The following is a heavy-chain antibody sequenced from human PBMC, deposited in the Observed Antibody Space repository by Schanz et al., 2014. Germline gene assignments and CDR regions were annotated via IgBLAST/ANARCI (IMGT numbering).Heavy chain of an antibody. CDR3: AKAINAVVQHTDACHL. Sequence: CKASGGTFASYDISWVRQAPGQGLQWLGGIIPVFATADYAQEFQGRVTITADESTTTAYMEQSSLRDEDTAVYFGAKAINAVVQHTDACHLWGQGTRVNVSS. V-gene: IGHV1-69*01. CDR1: GGTFASYD. D-gene: IGHD3-22*01. CDR2: IIPVFATA. J-gene: IGHJ3*01.